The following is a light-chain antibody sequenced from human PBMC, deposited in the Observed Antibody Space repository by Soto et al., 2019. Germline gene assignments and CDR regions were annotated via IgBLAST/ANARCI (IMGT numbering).Light chain of an antibody. CDR3: SSYAGSNNLV. V-gene: IGLV1-40*01. Sequence: QSVLTQPPSVSGAPGQRVTISCAGSGSNIGASYDVHWYQQLPGTAPKLLIYGNFNRPSGVPDRFSGSKSGNTASLTVSGLQAEDEADYYCSSYAGSNNLVFGGGTKVTVL. CDR2: GNF. CDR1: GSNIGASYD. J-gene: IGLJ2*01.